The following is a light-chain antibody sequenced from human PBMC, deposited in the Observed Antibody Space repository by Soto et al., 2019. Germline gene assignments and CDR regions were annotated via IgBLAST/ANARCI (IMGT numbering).Light chain of an antibody. Sequence: EIVMTQSPATLSVSPGERATLSCRASQSVSSNLAWYQQKPAQAPRLLIYGASTRATGIPARFSGSGSGTEFTLTISSLQSEDFAVYYCQQYNNWPRGTCGQGTKLEIK. CDR1: QSVSSN. V-gene: IGKV3-15*01. CDR2: GAS. CDR3: QQYNNWPRGT. J-gene: IGKJ2*02.